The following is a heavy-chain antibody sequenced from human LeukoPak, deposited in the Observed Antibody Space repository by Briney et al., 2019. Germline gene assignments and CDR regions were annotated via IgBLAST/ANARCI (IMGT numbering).Heavy chain of an antibody. D-gene: IGHD1-1*01. CDR1: GYTFTGYY. CDR2: INPNSGGT. Sequence: ASVKVSCKASGYTFTGYYMHWVRQVPGQGLEWMGWINPNSGGTNYAQKFQGRVTMTRDTSISTAYMELSRLRSDDTAVYYCARSPTGTTPNDYWGQGTLVTVSS. CDR3: ARSPTGTTPNDY. V-gene: IGHV1-2*02. J-gene: IGHJ4*02.